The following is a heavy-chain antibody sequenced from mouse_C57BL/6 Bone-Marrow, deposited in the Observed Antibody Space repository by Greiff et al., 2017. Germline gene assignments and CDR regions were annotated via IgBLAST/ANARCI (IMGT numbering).Heavy chain of an antibody. V-gene: IGHV1-69*01. J-gene: IGHJ3*01. CDR1: GYTFTSYW. Sequence: QVQLQQSGAELVMPGASVKLSCKASGYTFTSYWMHWVKQRPGQGLEWIGEIDPSDSYTNYNQKFKGKSTLTVDKSSNTAYMQLSSLTSEDSAVDYCAADGYYGFAYWGQGTLVTVSA. CDR2: IDPSDSYT. D-gene: IGHD2-3*01. CDR3: AADGYYGFAY.